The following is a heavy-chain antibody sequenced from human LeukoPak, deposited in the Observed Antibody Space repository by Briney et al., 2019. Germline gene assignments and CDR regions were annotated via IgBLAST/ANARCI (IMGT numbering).Heavy chain of an antibody. V-gene: IGHV4-39*07. D-gene: IGHD6-13*01. CDR3: ARSGRVSSSWGWFDP. J-gene: IGHJ5*02. CDR1: GGSISSSSYY. Sequence: SETLCLTSTVSGGSISSSSYYWGWIRQPPGKGLEWIGSIYYSGSTYYNPSLKSRVTISVDTSKNQFSLKLSSVTAADTAVYYCARSGRVSSSWGWFDPWGQGTLVTVSS. CDR2: IYYSGST.